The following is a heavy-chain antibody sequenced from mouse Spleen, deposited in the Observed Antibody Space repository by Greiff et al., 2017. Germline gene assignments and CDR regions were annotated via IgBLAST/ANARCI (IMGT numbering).Heavy chain of an antibody. J-gene: IGHJ1*01. CDR3: ARQNYSNYGYFDV. CDR2: INSNGGST. CDR1: GFTFSSYA. Sequence: EVQLQESGGGLVKPGGSLKLSCAASGFTFSSYAMSWVRQTPEKRLEWVAAINSNGGSTYYPDTVKDRFTISRDNAKNTLYLQMSSLRSEDTALYYCARQNYSNYGYFDVWGAGTTVTVSS. V-gene: IGHV5-6-2*01. D-gene: IGHD2-5*01.